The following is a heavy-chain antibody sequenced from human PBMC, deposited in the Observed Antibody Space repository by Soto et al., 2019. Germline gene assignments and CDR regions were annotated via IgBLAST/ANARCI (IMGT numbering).Heavy chain of an antibody. J-gene: IGHJ3*02. CDR1: GYTFTSYD. CDR2: MNPNSGNT. CDR3: AKNVGVYDYGGNDAIDI. V-gene: IGHV1-8*01. Sequence: GASVKVSCKASGYTFTSYDINWVRQATGQGLEWMGWMNPNSGNTGYAQKFQGRVTMTRNTSISTAYMELSSLRSEDTAVYYCAKNVGVYDYGGNDAIDIWGQGTMVTVSS. D-gene: IGHD4-17*01.